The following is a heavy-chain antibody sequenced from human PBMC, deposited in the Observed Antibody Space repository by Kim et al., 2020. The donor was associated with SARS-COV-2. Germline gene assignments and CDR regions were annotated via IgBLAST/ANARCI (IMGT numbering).Heavy chain of an antibody. CDR1: GFAFNTYG. Sequence: GGSLRLSCAASGFAFNTYGMSWVRQTPGRGLEWVSSHFAGNGSTYYADSGKGRFTISRDNSENTLYLQMNSLRVEDTAIYYCVKDTVAMDVWGQGTTVTVSS. D-gene: IGHD4-17*01. CDR2: HFAGNGST. CDR3: VKDTVAMDV. J-gene: IGHJ6*02. V-gene: IGHV3-23*01.